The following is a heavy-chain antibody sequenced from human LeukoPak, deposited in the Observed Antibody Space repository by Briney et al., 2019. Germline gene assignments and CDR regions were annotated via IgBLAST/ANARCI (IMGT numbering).Heavy chain of an antibody. CDR1: GFTFSCYS. Sequence: PGGSLRLSCAASGFTFSCYSMNWVRQAPGKGLEWVSSISSSSSYIYYADSVKGRFTISRDNAKNSLYLQMNSLRAEDAAVYYYARDTPCGGDCYSDDAFDIWGQGTMVTVSS. CDR2: ISSSSSYI. J-gene: IGHJ3*02. V-gene: IGHV3-21*01. D-gene: IGHD2-21*01. CDR3: ARDTPCGGDCYSDDAFDI.